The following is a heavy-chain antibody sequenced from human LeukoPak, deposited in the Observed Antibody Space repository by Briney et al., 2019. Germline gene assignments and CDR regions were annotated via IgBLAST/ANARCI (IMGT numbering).Heavy chain of an antibody. D-gene: IGHD3-10*01. CDR2: INPSGGST. CDR3: ARTWVTMVRGVIRGGPNWFDP. V-gene: IGHV1-46*01. CDR1: GYTFTSYY. J-gene: IGHJ5*02. Sequence: ASVKVSCKASGYTFTSYYMHWVRQAPGQGLEWMGIINPSGGSTSYAQKFQGRVTMTRDTSISTAYMELSRLRSDDTAVYYCARTWVTMVRGVIRGGPNWFDPWGQGTLVTVSS.